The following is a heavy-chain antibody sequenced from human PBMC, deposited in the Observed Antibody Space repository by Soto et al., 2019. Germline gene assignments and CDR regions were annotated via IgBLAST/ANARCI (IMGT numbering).Heavy chain of an antibody. CDR2: IYYSGST. CDR1: GDSITSGGYY. D-gene: IGHD7-27*01. V-gene: IGHV4-61*08. Sequence: PSETLSLTCSVSGDSITSGGYYWTWIRQHPGKGLEWIGYIYYSGSTNYNPSLKSRVTISVDTSKNQFSLKLSSVTAADTAVYYCARALTGDIWFDPWGQGTLVTVSS. CDR3: ARALTGDIWFDP. J-gene: IGHJ5*02.